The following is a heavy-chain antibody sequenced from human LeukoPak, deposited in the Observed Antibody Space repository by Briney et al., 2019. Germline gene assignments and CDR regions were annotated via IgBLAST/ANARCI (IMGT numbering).Heavy chain of an antibody. CDR1: GYSFTSYW. CDR2: IYPGDSDT. Sequence: GESLKISCKGSGYSFTSYWIGWVRQMPGKGLEWMGIIYPGDSDTRYSPSFQGQVTISADKSISTAYLQWSSLKASDTAMYYCARSLPITLSDAFDIWGQGTMSLSLQ. CDR3: ARSLPITLSDAFDI. D-gene: IGHD2-21*02. J-gene: IGHJ3*02. V-gene: IGHV5-51*01.